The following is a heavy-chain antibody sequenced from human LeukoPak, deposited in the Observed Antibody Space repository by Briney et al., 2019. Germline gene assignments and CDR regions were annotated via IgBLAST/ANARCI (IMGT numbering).Heavy chain of an antibody. D-gene: IGHD5-18*01. CDR1: GGSISSSSYY. CDR3: ASGWDTAMVSVALDY. CDR2: IYYSGST. J-gene: IGHJ4*02. V-gene: IGHV4-39*07. Sequence: SETLSLTCTVSGGSISSSSYYWGWIRQPPGKGLEWIGSIYYSGSTYYNPSLKSRVTISVDTSRNQFSLKLSSVTAADTAVYYCASGWDTAMVSVALDYWGQGTLVTVSS.